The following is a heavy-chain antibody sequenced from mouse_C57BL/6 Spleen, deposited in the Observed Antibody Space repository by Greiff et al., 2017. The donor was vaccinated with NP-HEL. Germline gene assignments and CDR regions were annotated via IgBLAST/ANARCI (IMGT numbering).Heavy chain of an antibody. Sequence: EVQLQQSGPELVKPGASVKISCKASGYTFTDYYMNWVKQSHGKSLEWIGDINPSNGGTSYNQKFKGKATLTVDKSSSTAYMELRSLTSEDSAVYYCAPLDSSVLRGFAYWGQGTLVTVSA. D-gene: IGHD3-2*02. CDR1: GYTFTDYY. V-gene: IGHV1-26*01. J-gene: IGHJ3*01. CDR3: APLDSSVLRGFAY. CDR2: INPSNGGT.